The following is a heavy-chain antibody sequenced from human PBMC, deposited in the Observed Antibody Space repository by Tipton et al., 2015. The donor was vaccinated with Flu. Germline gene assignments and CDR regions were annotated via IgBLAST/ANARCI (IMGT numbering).Heavy chain of an antibody. V-gene: IGHV4-38-2*02. CDR3: ARSSTRGESDF. J-gene: IGHJ4*02. D-gene: IGHD3-16*01. CDR2: VYHTGTT. Sequence: TLSLTCNVSGYSISTGDYWGWIRQPPGKGLEWPANVYHTGTTFYKPSLRSRLTISVDTSKNQISLKLTSVSVADTAVYYCARSSTRGESDFWGQGILVTVSS. CDR1: GYSISTGDY.